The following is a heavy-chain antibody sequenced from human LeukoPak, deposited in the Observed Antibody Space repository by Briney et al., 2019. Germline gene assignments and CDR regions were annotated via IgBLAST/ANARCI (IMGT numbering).Heavy chain of an antibody. CDR1: GGSISSSSYY. CDR3: ARHSWQVAGTWWFDP. J-gene: IGHJ5*02. CDR2: IYYSGST. D-gene: IGHD6-19*01. V-gene: IGHV4-39*01. Sequence: SQTLSLTCTVSGGSISSSSYYWGWIRQPPGKGLEWIGSIYYSGSTYYNPSLKSRVTISVDTSKNQFSLKLSSVTAADTAVYYCARHSWQVAGTWWFDPWGQGTLVTVSS.